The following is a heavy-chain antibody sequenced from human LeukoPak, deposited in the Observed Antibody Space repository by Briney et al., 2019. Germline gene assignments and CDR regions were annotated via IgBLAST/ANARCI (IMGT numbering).Heavy chain of an antibody. CDR3: AIDCYDSRVYYDDAFDI. Sequence: PGGSLRLSCEASGFTFSTYEMNWVRQAPGKGLEWVSYISSSGSTLYYADSVKGRFTISRDNAKSSLYLQMNSLRAEDTAVYYCAIDCYDSRVYYDDAFDIWGQGTMVTVSS. CDR2: ISSSGSTL. J-gene: IGHJ3*02. V-gene: IGHV3-48*03. D-gene: IGHD3-22*01. CDR1: GFTFSTYE.